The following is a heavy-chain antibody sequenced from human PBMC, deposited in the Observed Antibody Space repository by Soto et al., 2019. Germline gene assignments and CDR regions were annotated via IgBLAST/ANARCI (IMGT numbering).Heavy chain of an antibody. V-gene: IGHV1-69*13. J-gene: IGHJ6*02. CDR2: IIPIFGTA. CDR1: GATFSSYA. D-gene: IGHD3-3*01. Sequence: GASVKVSCKASGATFSSYAISWVRQTPGQGLEWMGGIIPIFGTANYAQKFQGRVTITADESTSTAYMELRSLRSDDTAVYYCARGAIRFLEWLFTPNAGGMDVWGQGTTVTVSS. CDR3: ARGAIRFLEWLFTPNAGGMDV.